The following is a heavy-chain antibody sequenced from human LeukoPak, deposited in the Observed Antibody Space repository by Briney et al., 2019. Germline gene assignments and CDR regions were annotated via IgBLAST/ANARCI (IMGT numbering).Heavy chain of an antibody. J-gene: IGHJ4*02. V-gene: IGHV1-8*03. D-gene: IGHD3-16*01. CDR1: GYTFTSYD. Sequence: ASVKVSCKASGYTFTSYDINWVQQATGQGLEWMGWMNPNSGNTGYAQKFQGRVTITRNTSISTAYMELSSLRSEDTAVYYCARGHRIAGGVIQYYFDFWGQGTLVTVSS. CDR2: MNPNSGNT. CDR3: ARGHRIAGGVIQYYFDF.